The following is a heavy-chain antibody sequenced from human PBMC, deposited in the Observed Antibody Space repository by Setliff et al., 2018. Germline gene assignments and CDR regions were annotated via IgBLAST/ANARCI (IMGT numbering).Heavy chain of an antibody. Sequence: ASVKVSCKASGYTFTSYGISWVRQAPGQGLEWMGWISAYNGNTNYAQKFQGRVTITADKSTSTAYMELSSLRSEDTAVYYCARRLVGRYFDYWGQGTLVTVSS. V-gene: IGHV1-18*01. CDR2: ISAYNGNT. J-gene: IGHJ4*02. CDR3: ARRLVGRYFDY. D-gene: IGHD2-15*01. CDR1: GYTFTSYG.